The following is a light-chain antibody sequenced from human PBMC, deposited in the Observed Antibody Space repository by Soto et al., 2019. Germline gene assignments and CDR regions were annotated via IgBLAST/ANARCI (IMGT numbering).Light chain of an antibody. CDR1: QGVSSY. CDR2: AAS. J-gene: IGKJ1*01. CDR3: QQYDSYPQT. Sequence: AIRMTQSPSSFSASTGDRVTITCRASQGVSSYLAWYQQKPGKAPKLLIYAASTLQHGVPSRFSGSGSGTDFTLTISGLQSEDFATYYCQQYDSYPQTFGQGTKVEIK. V-gene: IGKV1-8*01.